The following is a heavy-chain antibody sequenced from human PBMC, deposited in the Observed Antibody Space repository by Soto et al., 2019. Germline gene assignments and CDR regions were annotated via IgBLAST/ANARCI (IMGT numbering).Heavy chain of an antibody. CDR1: GYTFTSYY. CDR2: INPSGGST. J-gene: IGHJ4*02. D-gene: IGHD3-10*01. CDR3: ARAQVRLVRGAPYFDY. V-gene: IGHV1-46*01. Sequence: VASVKVSCKASGYTFTSYYMHWVRQAPGQGLEWMGIINPSGGSTSYAQKFQGRVTMTRDTSTSTVHMELSSLRSEDTAVYYCARAQVRLVRGAPYFDYWGQGTLVTVSS.